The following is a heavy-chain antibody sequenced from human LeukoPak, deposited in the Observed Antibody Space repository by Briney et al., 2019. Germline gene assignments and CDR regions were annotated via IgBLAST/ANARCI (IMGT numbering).Heavy chain of an antibody. D-gene: IGHD2-21*02. Sequence: PGGSLRLSCAASGFTFSSYCMNWVRQAPGKGLEWVSSISSSSSYIYYAASVKGRFTISRDNAKNSLYLQMNSLRAEDTAVYYCARDGEVVVTAFYFDYWGQGTLVTVSS. J-gene: IGHJ4*02. CDR2: ISSSSSYI. CDR1: GFTFSSYC. CDR3: ARDGEVVVTAFYFDY. V-gene: IGHV3-21*01.